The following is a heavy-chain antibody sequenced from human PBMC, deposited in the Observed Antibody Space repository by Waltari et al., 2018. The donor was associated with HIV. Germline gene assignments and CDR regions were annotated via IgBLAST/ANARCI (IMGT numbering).Heavy chain of an antibody. CDR1: GFTFSFYW. J-gene: IGHJ4*02. CDR3: ATTHGSGAYDNDFDY. Sequence: EVKLEESGGGWVQPGGSLTITCEASGFTFSFYWLSWVRQAPGRGLGWVANIKQSGTGRHYVDSVRGLCTMSRDNGKTSLFLQMNSLGVEDTAVYYCATTHGSGAYDNDFDYWGQGTLV. CDR2: IKQSGTGR. V-gene: IGHV3-7*01. D-gene: IGHD3-10*01.